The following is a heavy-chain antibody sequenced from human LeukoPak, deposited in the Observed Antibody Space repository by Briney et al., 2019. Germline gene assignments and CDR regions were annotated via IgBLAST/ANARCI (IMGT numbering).Heavy chain of an antibody. D-gene: IGHD3-10*01. CDR3: ARGRILWFGELYYFDY. CDR2: INHSGST. Sequence: SETLSLTCAVYGGSFSGYYWSWIRQPPGKGREWIGEINHSGSTNYNPSLKSRVTISVDTSKNQFSLKLSSVTAADTAVYYCARGRILWFGELYYFDYWGQGTLVTVSS. J-gene: IGHJ4*02. CDR1: GGSFSGYY. V-gene: IGHV4-34*01.